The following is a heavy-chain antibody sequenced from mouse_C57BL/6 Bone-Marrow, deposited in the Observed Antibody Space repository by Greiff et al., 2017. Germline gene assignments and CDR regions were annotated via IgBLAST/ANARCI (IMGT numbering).Heavy chain of an antibody. CDR2: ISGGGGNT. CDR3: ARRGFPYYAMDY. CDR1: GFPFSSYT. J-gene: IGHJ4*01. Sequence: DVMLVESGGGLVKPGGSLKLSCAASGFPFSSYTMSWFRQTPEKRLAWVATISGGGGNTYSPDSVKGRFTISRNNVKHTLYLKMSSLRSEDTALYYCARRGFPYYAMDYWGQGTSGTVSS. V-gene: IGHV5-9*01.